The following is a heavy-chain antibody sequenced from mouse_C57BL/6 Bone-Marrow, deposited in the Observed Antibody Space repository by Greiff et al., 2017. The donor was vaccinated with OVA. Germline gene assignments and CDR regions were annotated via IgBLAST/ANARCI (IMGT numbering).Heavy chain of an antibody. Sequence: QVHVQQSGAELARPGASVKLSCKASGYTFTSYGISWVKQRTGQGLEWIGEIYPRSGNTYYNEKFKGKATLTADKSSSTAYMELRSLTSEDSAVYFCARDSPYAMDYWGQGTSVTVSS. J-gene: IGHJ4*01. V-gene: IGHV1-81*01. CDR3: ARDSPYAMDY. D-gene: IGHD2-12*01. CDR1: GYTFTSYG. CDR2: IYPRSGNT.